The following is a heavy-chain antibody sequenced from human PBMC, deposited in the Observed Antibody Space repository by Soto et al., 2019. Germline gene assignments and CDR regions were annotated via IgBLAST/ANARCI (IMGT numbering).Heavy chain of an antibody. Sequence: PSETLSLTCTVSGVSISSHGYFWCWILQPPGKGLEWIGMISYSGSTYYSPSLKSRVTISADTSKNQLSLKLTSVTAADTAVYFCARLGAYYQAMDSWGQGTLVTVSS. D-gene: IGHD3-22*01. CDR3: ARLGAYYQAMDS. CDR2: ISYSGST. CDR1: GVSISSHGYF. V-gene: IGHV4-39*01. J-gene: IGHJ5*01.